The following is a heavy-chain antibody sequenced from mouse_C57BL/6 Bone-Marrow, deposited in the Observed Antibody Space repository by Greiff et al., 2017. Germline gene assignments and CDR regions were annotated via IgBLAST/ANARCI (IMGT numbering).Heavy chain of an antibody. V-gene: IGHV1-69*01. J-gene: IGHJ3*01. Sequence: QVQLQQPGAELVMPGASVKLSCKASGYTFTSYWMHWVKQRPGQGLEWIGAIDPSDSYTNYNQKFKGKSTLTVDKSSSTAYLQLSSLTSEDSAVYDCARGERFAFWGQGTLGTVSA. CDR3: ARGERFAF. CDR1: GYTFTSYW. CDR2: IDPSDSYT.